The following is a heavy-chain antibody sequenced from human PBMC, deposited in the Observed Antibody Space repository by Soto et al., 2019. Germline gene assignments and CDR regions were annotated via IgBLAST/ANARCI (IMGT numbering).Heavy chain of an antibody. D-gene: IGHD6-6*01. CDR3: ARDRPDISNPTDHPMFDY. CDR2: INSDGSST. V-gene: IGHV3-74*01. Sequence: EVQLEESGGGLVQPGGSLRLSCEASGFIFSSHWMHWVRQPAEKGLVWVSRINSDGSSTAYADSAKGRFTISRDNAKNTLYLQMNSLRVEDTAVYYCARDRPDISNPTDHPMFDYWGQGTQVTVSS. CDR1: GFIFSSHW. J-gene: IGHJ4*02.